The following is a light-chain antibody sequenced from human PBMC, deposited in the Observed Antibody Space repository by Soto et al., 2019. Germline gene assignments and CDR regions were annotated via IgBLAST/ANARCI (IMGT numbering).Light chain of an antibody. CDR2: AAS. J-gene: IGKJ1*01. Sequence: DIQMTQSPSSLSASLGDRVTITWGASQSISSYLNWYQQKPGKAPKLLIYAASSLQSGVPSRFSGSGSGTDFTLTISSLQPEDFATYHCQQSYSTPRTFGQGTKVDIK. V-gene: IGKV1-39*01. CDR3: QQSYSTPRT. CDR1: QSISSY.